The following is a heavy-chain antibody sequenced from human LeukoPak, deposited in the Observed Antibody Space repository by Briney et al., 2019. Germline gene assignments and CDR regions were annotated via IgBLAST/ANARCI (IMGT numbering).Heavy chain of an antibody. CDR2: ISTDGSST. V-gene: IGHV3-74*01. Sequence: PGGSLRLSCAASGFTFSRYWMHWLRQAPGKGLVWVSRISTDGSSTSYADSVRGRFTTSRDNGKNTLYLQMNSLRAEDTAVYYCATIKVRANNYDTDGFEYWGQGTLVTVSS. CDR1: GFTFSRYW. D-gene: IGHD3-10*01. CDR3: ATIKVRANNYDTDGFEY. J-gene: IGHJ4*02.